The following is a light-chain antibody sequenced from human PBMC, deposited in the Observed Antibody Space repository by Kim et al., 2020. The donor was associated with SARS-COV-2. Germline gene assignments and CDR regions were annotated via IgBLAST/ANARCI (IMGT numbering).Light chain of an antibody. V-gene: IGLV3-1*01. Sequence: VSVSPGQTTSITCSGEELGETYVCWYQQQPGQSPLLVIYQEYKRPSEIPERFSGSNSGNTATLTISGTQPMDEAEYYWQAWDSGTVFGGGTKLTVL. J-gene: IGLJ2*01. CDR2: QEY. CDR1: ELGETY. CDR3: QAWDSGTV.